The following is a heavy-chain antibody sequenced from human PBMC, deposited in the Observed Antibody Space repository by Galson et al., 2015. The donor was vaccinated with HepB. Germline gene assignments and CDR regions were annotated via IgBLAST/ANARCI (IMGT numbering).Heavy chain of an antibody. Sequence: SVKVSCKASGYTFTSYGISWVRQAPGQGLEWMGWISAYNGNTNYAQKLQGRVTMTTDTSTSTAYMELRSLRSDDTAVYYCASAVVVPAAMGAFDIWGQGTMVTVSS. CDR2: ISAYNGNT. D-gene: IGHD2-2*01. CDR1: GYTFTSYG. V-gene: IGHV1-18*01. J-gene: IGHJ3*02. CDR3: ASAVVVPAAMGAFDI.